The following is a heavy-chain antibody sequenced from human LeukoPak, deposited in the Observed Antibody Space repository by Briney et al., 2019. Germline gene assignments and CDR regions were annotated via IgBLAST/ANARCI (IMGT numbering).Heavy chain of an antibody. J-gene: IGHJ4*02. CDR2: VNPNSGNT. CDR1: GYTFTSYD. Sequence: ASVKVSCKASGYTFTSYDINWVRQATGQGLEWMGWVNPNSGNTGYAQKFQGRVTMTRNTSISTAYMELRSLRSEDTAVYYCARGYPLGYCSGGSCPFFDYWGQGILVTVSS. V-gene: IGHV1-8*01. D-gene: IGHD2-15*01. CDR3: ARGYPLGYCSGGSCPFFDY.